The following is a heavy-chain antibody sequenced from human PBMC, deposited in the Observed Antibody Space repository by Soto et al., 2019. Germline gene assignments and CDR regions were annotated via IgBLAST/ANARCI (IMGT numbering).Heavy chain of an antibody. D-gene: IGHD4-17*01. CDR3: ARDLGNNYGSFAY. CDR2: ISYDGSNK. Sequence: GGSLRFSCVASGFTFSNYAMNWVRQAPGKGLEWVAVISYDGSNKYYADSVKGRITISRDNSRNTLYLQMNNLRAEDTAMYYCARDLGNNYGSFAYWGQGTLVTVSS. CDR1: GFTFSNYA. J-gene: IGHJ4*02. V-gene: IGHV3-30-3*01.